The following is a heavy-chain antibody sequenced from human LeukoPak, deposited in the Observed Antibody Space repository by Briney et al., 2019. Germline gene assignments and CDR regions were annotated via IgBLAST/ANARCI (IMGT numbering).Heavy chain of an antibody. CDR1: GFTFSSYA. J-gene: IGHJ4*02. D-gene: IGHD6-19*01. V-gene: IGHV3-23*01. CDR3: AKDWGKFSSGYFLLTDY. CDR2: ISGSGGST. Sequence: GGSLRLSCAASGFTFSSYAMSWVRQAPGKGLEWVSAISGSGGSTYYADSVKGRFTISRDNSKNTLYLQMNSLRAEDTAVYYCAKDWGKFSSGYFLLTDYWGQGPLVTVSS.